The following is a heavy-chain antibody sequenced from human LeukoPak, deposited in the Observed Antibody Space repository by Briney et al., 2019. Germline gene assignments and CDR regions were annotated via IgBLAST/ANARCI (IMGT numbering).Heavy chain of an antibody. J-gene: IGHJ6*04. CDR1: GGSISSYY. D-gene: IGHD3-10*02. CDR2: ISSSGSTI. V-gene: IGHV3-48*03. CDR3: AELGITMIGGV. Sequence: QPSETLSLTCTVSGGSISSYYWSWVRQAPGKGLEWVSYISSSGSTIYYADSVKGRFTISRDNAKNSLYLQMNSLRAEDTAVYYCAELGITMIGGVWGKGTTVTISS.